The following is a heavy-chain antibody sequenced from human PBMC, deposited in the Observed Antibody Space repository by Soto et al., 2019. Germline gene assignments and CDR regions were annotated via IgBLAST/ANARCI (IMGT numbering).Heavy chain of an antibody. CDR3: AKAPASSWYPHSWFDP. Sequence: EVQLVESGGGLVQPGRSLRLSCAASGFTFDDYAMHWVRQAPGKGLEWVSGISWNSGSIGYADSVKGRFTISRDNAKNSLYLQMNSLRDEDTALYYCAKAPASSWYPHSWFDPWGQGTLVTVSS. CDR2: ISWNSGSI. D-gene: IGHD6-13*01. J-gene: IGHJ5*02. CDR1: GFTFDDYA. V-gene: IGHV3-9*01.